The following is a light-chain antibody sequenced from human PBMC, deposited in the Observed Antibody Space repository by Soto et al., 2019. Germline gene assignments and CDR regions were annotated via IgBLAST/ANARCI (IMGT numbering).Light chain of an antibody. V-gene: IGLV2-23*01. J-gene: IGLJ1*01. CDR3: CSYAGSSTYV. CDR2: EDT. Sequence: QSVLTQPASVSGSAGQSITISCTGTSSDVGNYNLVSWYLHHPGKAPTLLIYEDTKRPSGVSNRFSGSRSGNTASLTVSGLQAEDETDYYCCSYAGSSTYVFGTGTKVTVL. CDR1: SSDVGNYNL.